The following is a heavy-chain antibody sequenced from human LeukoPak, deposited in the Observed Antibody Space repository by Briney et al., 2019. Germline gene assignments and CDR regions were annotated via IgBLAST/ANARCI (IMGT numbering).Heavy chain of an antibody. D-gene: IGHD3-10*01. CDR1: GGSISSYY. V-gene: IGHV4-59*08. CDR3: ASSDYYDAFDI. CDR2: IYYSGST. Sequence: SETLSLTCTVSGGSISSYYWSWIRQPPGKGLEWIGYIYYSGSTNYNPPLKSRVTISVDTSKNQFSLKLSSVTAADTAVYYCASSDYYDAFDIWGQGTMVTVSS. J-gene: IGHJ3*02.